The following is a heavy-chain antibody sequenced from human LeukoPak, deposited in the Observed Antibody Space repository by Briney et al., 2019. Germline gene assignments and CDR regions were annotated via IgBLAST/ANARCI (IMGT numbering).Heavy chain of an antibody. V-gene: IGHV3-30*04. CDR2: ISYDGSNK. J-gene: IGHJ4*02. CDR1: GFTFSSYA. D-gene: IGHD3-22*01. Sequence: GGSLRLSCAASGFTFSSYAMHWVRQAPGKGLEWVAVISYDGSNKYYADSVKGRFTISRDNSKNTLYLQMNSLRAEDTAVYYCARDSGSSGVDYWGQGTLVTVSS. CDR3: ARDSGSSGVDY.